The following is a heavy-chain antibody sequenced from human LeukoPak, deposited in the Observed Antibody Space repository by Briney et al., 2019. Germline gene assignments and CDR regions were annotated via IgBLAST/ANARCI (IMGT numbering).Heavy chain of an antibody. CDR2: ISGSGGST. V-gene: IGHV3-23*01. D-gene: IGHD3-22*01. J-gene: IGHJ3*02. CDR3: AKVDDYYDSSAVAFDI. Sequence: GGSLRLSCAASGFTFSGYAMSWVRQAPGKGLEWVSAISGSGGSTYYADSVKGRFTISRDNSKNTLYLQMNSLRAEDTAVYYCAKVDDYYDSSAVAFDIWGQGTMVTVSS. CDR1: GFTFSGYA.